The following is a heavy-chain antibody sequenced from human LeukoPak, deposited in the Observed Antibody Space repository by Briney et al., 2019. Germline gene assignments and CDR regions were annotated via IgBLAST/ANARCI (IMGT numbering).Heavy chain of an antibody. V-gene: IGHV1-8*01. CDR2: MNPNSGNT. CDR3: AKADWGSNTHTTDY. J-gene: IGHJ4*02. CDR1: GYTFTSYD. D-gene: IGHD7-27*01. Sequence: ASVKVSCKASGYTFTSYDINWVRQATGQGLEWMGWMNPNSGNTGYAQKFQGRVTMTRNTSISTAYMELSSLRSEDTGVYYCAKADWGSNTHTTDYWGQGTLVTVSS.